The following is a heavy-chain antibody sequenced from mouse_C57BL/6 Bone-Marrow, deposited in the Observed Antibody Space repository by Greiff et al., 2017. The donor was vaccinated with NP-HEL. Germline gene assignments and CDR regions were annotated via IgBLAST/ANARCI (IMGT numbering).Heavy chain of an antibody. Sequence: VQLVESGGDLVKPGGSLKLSCAASGFTFSSYGMSWVRQTPDKRLEWVATISSGGSYTYYPDSVKGRFTISRDNAKNTLYLQLSSLKSEDTAMYYCARRFYYYGSSWFAYWGQGTLVTVSA. D-gene: IGHD1-1*01. CDR1: GFTFSSYG. J-gene: IGHJ3*01. V-gene: IGHV5-6*01. CDR3: ARRFYYYGSSWFAY. CDR2: ISSGGSYT.